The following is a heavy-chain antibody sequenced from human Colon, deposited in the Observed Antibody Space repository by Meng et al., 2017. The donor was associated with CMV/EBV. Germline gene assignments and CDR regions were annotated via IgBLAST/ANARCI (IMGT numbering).Heavy chain of an antibody. Sequence: GESLKISCKASGFIFSDYVMHWVRQAPGKGLEWVAFIRVDGNSKYYADSVKGRFTISRDNSKNTLYLQMNSLRAEDTAVYYCARDRISYRVYYYYGMDVWGQGTTVTVSS. D-gene: IGHD3-10*01. V-gene: IGHV3-30*02. CDR2: IRVDGNSK. J-gene: IGHJ6*01. CDR3: ARDRISYRVYYYYGMDV. CDR1: GFIFSDYV.